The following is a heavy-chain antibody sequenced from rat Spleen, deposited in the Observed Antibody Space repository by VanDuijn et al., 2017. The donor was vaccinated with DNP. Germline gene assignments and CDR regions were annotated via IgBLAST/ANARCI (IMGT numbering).Heavy chain of an antibody. Sequence: EVQLVESGGGLVQPGRSLTLSCVASGFTFNNHWMTWIRQAPGKGLEWVASITNSGGTTYYPDSLKGRFTISRDNAKSTLYLQMDSLRSEETATYYCTRPYTTDYYWYFDFWGPGTMVTVSS. CDR3: TRPYTTDYYWYFDF. CDR1: GFTFNNHW. J-gene: IGHJ1*01. D-gene: IGHD1-6*01. CDR2: ITNSGGTT. V-gene: IGHV5-31*01.